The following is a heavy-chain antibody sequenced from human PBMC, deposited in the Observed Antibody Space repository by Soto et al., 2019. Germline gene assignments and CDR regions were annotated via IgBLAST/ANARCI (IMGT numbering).Heavy chain of an antibody. D-gene: IGHD6-6*01. V-gene: IGHV4-34*01. CDR2: VGHSGGT. Sequence: VTKPHTNAVSGVNFIDYSWRWISKPPGKGLELIGEVGHSGGTNYNPSLKSRVTISIDTSRNQFSLKLSSVTAADTAVYYCARRVFSSSSWLDPWGQGTQVTVSS. CDR1: GVNFIDYS. J-gene: IGHJ5*02. CDR3: ARRVFSSSSWLDP.